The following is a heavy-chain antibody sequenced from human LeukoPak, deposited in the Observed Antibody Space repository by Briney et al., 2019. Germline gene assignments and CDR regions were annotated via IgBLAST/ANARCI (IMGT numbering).Heavy chain of an antibody. D-gene: IGHD3-22*01. Sequence: SETLSLTCTVSGGSITSGDSYWSWIRQPPGKGLGWIGYIYYRGNTYYNPSLKSRVTISVDTSKNQFSLELNSVTAADTAVYYCAGSSGYYYPLRYWGQGALVTVSS. CDR2: IYYRGNT. J-gene: IGHJ4*02. V-gene: IGHV4-30-4*01. CDR1: GGSITSGDSY. CDR3: AGSSGYYYPLRY.